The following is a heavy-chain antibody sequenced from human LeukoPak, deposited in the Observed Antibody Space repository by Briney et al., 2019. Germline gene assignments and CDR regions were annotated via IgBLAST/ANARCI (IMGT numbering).Heavy chain of an antibody. CDR3: ARDLGYCTGGTCYPNWFDP. CDR2: INAGNDNT. Sequence: ASVKVSCKASGYTFTSYAMHWVHQAPGQGLEWMGWINAGNDNTKYSQKFQGRVTITRDTSASTAYMELSSLRSEDTAVYYCARDLGYCTGGTCYPNWFDPWGQGTLVTVSS. J-gene: IGHJ5*02. D-gene: IGHD2-15*01. CDR1: GYTFTSYA. V-gene: IGHV1-3*01.